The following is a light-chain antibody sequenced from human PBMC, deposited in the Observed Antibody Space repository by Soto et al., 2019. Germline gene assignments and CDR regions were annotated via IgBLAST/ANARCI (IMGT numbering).Light chain of an antibody. Sequence: ILMTQSPDSLAVSLGERATINCKSSQIVLYISNNKNYLAWYQQKPGQPPRLLIYWASTRESGVPDRFRGSGSGTDFPLTISSLQAEDVAVYYCQQYYSSITFGQGTRLEIK. CDR1: QIVLYISNNKNY. V-gene: IGKV4-1*01. CDR2: WAS. J-gene: IGKJ5*01. CDR3: QQYYSSIT.